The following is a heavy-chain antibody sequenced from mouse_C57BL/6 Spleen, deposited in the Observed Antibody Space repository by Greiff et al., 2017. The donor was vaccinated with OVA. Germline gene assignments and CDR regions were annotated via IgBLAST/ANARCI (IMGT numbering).Heavy chain of an antibody. V-gene: IGHV1-54*01. CDR3: AREGTVVAPLMDY. D-gene: IGHD1-1*01. CDR1: GYAFTNYL. Sequence: QVQLQQSGAELVRPGTSVKVSCKASGYAFTNYLIEWVKQRPGQGLEWIGVINPGSGGTNYNEKFKGKATLTADKSSSTAYMQLSSLTSEDSAVYFCAREGTVVAPLMDYWGQGTSVTVSS. J-gene: IGHJ4*01. CDR2: INPGSGGT.